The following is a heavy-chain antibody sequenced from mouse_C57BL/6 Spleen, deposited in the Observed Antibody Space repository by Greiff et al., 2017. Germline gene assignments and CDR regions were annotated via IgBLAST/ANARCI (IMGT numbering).Heavy chain of an antibody. Sequence: VQLVESGPELVKPGASVKISCKASGYSFTSYYIHWVKQRPGQGLEWIGWIYPGSGNTKYNEKFKGKATLTADTSSSTAYMQLSSLTSEDSAVYYCAREGNDYDAWYFDVWGTGTTVTVSS. V-gene: IGHV1-66*01. J-gene: IGHJ1*03. CDR3: AREGNDYDAWYFDV. D-gene: IGHD2-4*01. CDR1: GYSFTSYY. CDR2: IYPGSGNT.